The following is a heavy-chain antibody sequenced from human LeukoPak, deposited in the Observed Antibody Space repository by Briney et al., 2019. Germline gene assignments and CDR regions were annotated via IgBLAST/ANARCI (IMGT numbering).Heavy chain of an antibody. Sequence: SETLSLTCAVYGGSFSGYYWSWIRQPPGKGLEWIGEINHSGSTNYNPSLKSRVTISVDTSKNQFSLKLSSVTAADTAVYYCARGRGFWSGYYTRNWFDPWGREPWSPSPQ. CDR3: ARGRGFWSGYYTRNWFDP. V-gene: IGHV4-34*01. D-gene: IGHD3-3*01. CDR1: GGSFSGYY. CDR2: INHSGST. J-gene: IGHJ5*02.